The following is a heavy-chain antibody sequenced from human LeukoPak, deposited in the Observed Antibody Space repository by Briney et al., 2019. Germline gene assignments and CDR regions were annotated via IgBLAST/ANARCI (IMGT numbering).Heavy chain of an antibody. CDR3: ARKLVLYYYYYMDV. D-gene: IGHD3-9*01. J-gene: IGHJ6*03. V-gene: IGHV4-34*01. CDR2: INHSGST. Sequence: SETLSLTCAVYGGSFSGYYWSWIRQPPGKGLEWIGEINHSGSTNYNPSLKSRVTISVDTSKNQFSLKLSSVTAADTAVYYCARKLVLYYYYYMDVWGKGTTVTVSS. CDR1: GGSFSGYY.